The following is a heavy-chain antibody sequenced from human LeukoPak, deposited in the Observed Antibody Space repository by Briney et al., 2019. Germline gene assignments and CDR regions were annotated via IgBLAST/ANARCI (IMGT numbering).Heavy chain of an antibody. CDR1: GYTFTSYG. V-gene: IGHV1-18*01. Sequence: VASVKVSCKTSGYTFTSYGISWVREAPGQGLEWMGWISAHNGNTNYAQKLQGRVTMTTDTSTSTAYMELRSLRSDDTAVYYCARVGTTGTTYDYYYYYGMDVWGQGTTVTVSS. J-gene: IGHJ6*02. CDR3: ARVGTTGTTYDYYYYYGMDV. D-gene: IGHD1-1*01. CDR2: ISAHNGNT.